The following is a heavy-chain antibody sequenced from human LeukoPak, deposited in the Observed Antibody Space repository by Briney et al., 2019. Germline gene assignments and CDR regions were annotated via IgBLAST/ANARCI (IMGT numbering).Heavy chain of an antibody. V-gene: IGHV4-34*01. D-gene: IGHD1-26*01. Sequence: SETLSLTCAVYGGSFSGYYWSWIRQPPGKGLEWIGEINHSGSTNYNPSLKSRVTISVDTSKNQFSLKLSSVTAADTAVYYCATPPTTGGYWGQGTLVTVSS. CDR1: GGSFSGYY. CDR2: INHSGST. CDR3: ATPPTTGGY. J-gene: IGHJ4*02.